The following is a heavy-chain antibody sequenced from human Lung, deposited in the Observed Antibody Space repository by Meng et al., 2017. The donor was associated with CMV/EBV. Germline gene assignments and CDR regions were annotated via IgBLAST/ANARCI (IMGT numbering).Heavy chain of an antibody. V-gene: IGHV3-23*01. Sequence: GFTFGSDAMTWVRQAPGKGLQWVSSITGNGYSTYYADSVKGRFTISRDNSNNTLFLQMNSLRAEDTAVYYCAKDRHTSSAPYYFDSWGQGTLVTVSS. CDR3: AKDRHTSSAPYYFDS. J-gene: IGHJ4*02. CDR2: ITGNGYST. CDR1: GFTFGSDA.